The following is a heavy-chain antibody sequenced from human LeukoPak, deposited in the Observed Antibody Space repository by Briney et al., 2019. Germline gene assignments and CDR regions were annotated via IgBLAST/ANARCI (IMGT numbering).Heavy chain of an antibody. J-gene: IGHJ6*03. CDR3: ARDYVYYYYYMDV. V-gene: IGHV3-48*01. Sequence: GGSLRLSCAASGFTFSSYSMNWVRQAPGKGLEWVSYISSSSSTIYYADSVKGRFTISRDNAKNSLYLQMNSLRAEDTAVYYCARDYVYYYYYMDVWGKGNTVTVSS. CDR2: ISSSSSTI. D-gene: IGHD3-16*01. CDR1: GFTFSSYS.